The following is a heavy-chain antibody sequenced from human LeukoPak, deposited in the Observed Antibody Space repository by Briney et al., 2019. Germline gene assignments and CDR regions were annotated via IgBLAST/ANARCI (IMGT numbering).Heavy chain of an antibody. CDR3: ARDGTGDSSSYYGMDV. CDR2: IYSGGRT. CDR1: GFTVSSNY. Sequence: GGSLRLSCAASGFTVSSNYMSWVRQAPGKGLEWVSVIYSGGRTYYADSVKGRFTISRDNSKNTLYLQMNSLRAEDTAVYYCARDGTGDSSSYYGMDVWGQGTTVTVSS. D-gene: IGHD3-22*01. J-gene: IGHJ6*02. V-gene: IGHV3-66*01.